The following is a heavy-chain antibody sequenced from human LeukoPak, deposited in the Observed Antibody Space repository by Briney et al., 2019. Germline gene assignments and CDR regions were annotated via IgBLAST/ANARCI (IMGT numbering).Heavy chain of an antibody. CDR3: AKDDSSITGTKGH. V-gene: IGHV3-20*04. CDR2: INWNGGST. D-gene: IGHD1-7*01. J-gene: IGHJ4*02. CDR1: GFTFDDYG. Sequence: GESLKISCAASGFTFDDYGMSWVRQAPGQGLEWVSGINWNGGSTGYADSVKGRFTISRDNAKNSLYLQMNSLRAEDTALYYCAKDDSSITGTKGHWGQGTLVAVSS.